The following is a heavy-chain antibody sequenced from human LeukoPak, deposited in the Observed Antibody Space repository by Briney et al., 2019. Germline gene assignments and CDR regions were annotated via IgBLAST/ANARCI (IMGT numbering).Heavy chain of an antibody. D-gene: IGHD2-2*01. CDR1: GYTFTNYG. CDR3: ARRGSCNSSSCRRFDY. CDR2: ISAHTAFT. Sequence: ASVKASCKTSGYTFTNYGIGWVRQAPGMGLEWMGWISAHTAFTDYSQNLQGRVTMTTYTSTNTAFMELRGLRPEDTAVYYCARRGSCNSSSCRRFDYWGQGTLVTVSS. J-gene: IGHJ4*02. V-gene: IGHV1-18*01.